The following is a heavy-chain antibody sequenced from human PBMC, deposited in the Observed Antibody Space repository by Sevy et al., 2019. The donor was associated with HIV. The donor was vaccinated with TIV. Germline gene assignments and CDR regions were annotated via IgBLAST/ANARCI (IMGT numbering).Heavy chain of an antibody. V-gene: IGHV1-2*02. J-gene: IGHJ3*02. Sequence: ASVKVSCKASGYTFTGYYMHWVRQAPGQGLEWMGWINPNSGGTNYAQKFQGRVTMTRDTYSSTAYMELSRLRSDDTAVYYCAREDRIAVAARAFDIWGQGTMVTVSS. CDR1: GYTFTGYY. CDR2: INPNSGGT. D-gene: IGHD6-19*01. CDR3: AREDRIAVAARAFDI.